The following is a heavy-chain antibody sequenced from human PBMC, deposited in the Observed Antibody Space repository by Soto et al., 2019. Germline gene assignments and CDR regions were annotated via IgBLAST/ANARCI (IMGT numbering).Heavy chain of an antibody. CDR2: INHSGST. CDR3: ARGGGSTYYDFWSGPYYYYYYGMDV. Sequence: SENLSLTCAVYGGSFSGYYWSWIRQPPGKGLEWFGEINHSGSTNYNPSLKSRVTISVDTSKNQFSLKLSSVTAADTAVYYCARGGGSTYYDFWSGPYYYYYYGMDVWGQVTTVT. V-gene: IGHV4-34*01. D-gene: IGHD3-3*01. J-gene: IGHJ6*02. CDR1: GGSFSGYY.